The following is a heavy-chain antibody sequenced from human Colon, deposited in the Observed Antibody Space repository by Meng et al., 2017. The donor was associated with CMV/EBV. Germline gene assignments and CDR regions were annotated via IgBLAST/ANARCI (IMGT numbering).Heavy chain of an antibody. J-gene: IGHJ6*02. D-gene: IGHD2-15*01. Sequence: ASVKVSCKSSGYAFTDYYIHWVRQAPGQGLEWMGWINPNNGGTNFAQKFQGRVSMTRDTSSSTAYMDLDILKSDDTAVYYCAREVLIVADGPGPYYYYGLDVWGQGTTVTVSS. V-gene: IGHV1-2*02. CDR2: INPNNGGT. CDR3: AREVLIVADGPGPYYYYGLDV. CDR1: GYAFTDYY.